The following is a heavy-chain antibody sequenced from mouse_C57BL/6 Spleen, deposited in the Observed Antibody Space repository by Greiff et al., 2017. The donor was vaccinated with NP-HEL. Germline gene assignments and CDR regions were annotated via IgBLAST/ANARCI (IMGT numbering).Heavy chain of an antibody. CDR2: INPSTGGT. D-gene: IGHD2-4*01. J-gene: IGHJ3*01. CDR3: ARNDYDVFAY. V-gene: IGHV1-42*01. Sequence: VQLKQSGPELVKPGASVKISCKASGYSFTGYYMNWVKQSPEKSLEWIGEINPSTGGTTYNQKFKAKATLTVDKSSSTAYMQLKSLTSEDSAVYYCARNDYDVFAYWGQGTLVTVSA. CDR1: GYSFTGYY.